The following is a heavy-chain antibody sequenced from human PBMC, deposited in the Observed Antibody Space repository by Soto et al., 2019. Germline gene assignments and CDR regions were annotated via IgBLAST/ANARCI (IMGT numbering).Heavy chain of an antibody. D-gene: IGHD3-3*01. Sequence: ASVKVSCKASGYTFTSYDINWVRQATGQGLEWMGWMNPNSGNTGYAQKFQGRVTMTRNTSISTAYIELSSLRSEDTAVYYCSREETYYDFWSGYYLKRRAFDIWGQGTMVTVSS. CDR2: MNPNSGNT. CDR1: GYTFTSYD. CDR3: SREETYYDFWSGYYLKRRAFDI. J-gene: IGHJ3*02. V-gene: IGHV1-8*01.